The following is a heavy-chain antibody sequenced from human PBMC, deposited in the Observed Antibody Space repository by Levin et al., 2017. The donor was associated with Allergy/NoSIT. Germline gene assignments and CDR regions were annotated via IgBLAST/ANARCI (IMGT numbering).Heavy chain of an antibody. CDR1: GFRLRSSW. CDR3: ASPYETLPTPI. Sequence: GGSLRLSCAAPGFRLRSSWMHWVRQTPGKGLVWVSGINEDGSRTFYADSVKGRFTISRDNAKDTLYLQMNSLRVEDTAVYYCASPYETLPTPIWGQGTLVTVSS. J-gene: IGHJ4*02. V-gene: IGHV3-74*01. CDR2: INEDGSRT. D-gene: IGHD2-15*01.